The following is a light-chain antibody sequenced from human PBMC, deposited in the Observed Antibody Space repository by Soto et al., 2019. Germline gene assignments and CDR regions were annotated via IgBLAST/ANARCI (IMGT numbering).Light chain of an antibody. V-gene: IGLV2-23*02. J-gene: IGLJ1*01. CDR2: EVS. CDR3: CSYAGSSTSYV. CDR1: SSDVGSYNL. Sequence: QPASVSGSPGQSITISCTGTSSDVGSYNLVSWYQQHPGKAPKLMIYEVSKRPSGVSNRFSGSKSGNTASLTISGLQAEDEADYYCCSYAGSSTSYVFGTATKVTVL.